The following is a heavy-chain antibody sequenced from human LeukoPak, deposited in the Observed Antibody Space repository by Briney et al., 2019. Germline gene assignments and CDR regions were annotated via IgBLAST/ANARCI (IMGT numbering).Heavy chain of an antibody. Sequence: ASVKVSCKASGYTFTSYDINWVRQATGQGLEWTGWMNPNSGNTGYAQKFQGRVTMTRNTSISTAYMELSSLRSEDTAVYYCAIGIAAANYYYYYMDVWGKGTTVTVSS. CDR1: GYTFTSYD. CDR3: AIGIAAANYYYYYMDV. CDR2: MNPNSGNT. D-gene: IGHD6-13*01. V-gene: IGHV1-8*01. J-gene: IGHJ6*03.